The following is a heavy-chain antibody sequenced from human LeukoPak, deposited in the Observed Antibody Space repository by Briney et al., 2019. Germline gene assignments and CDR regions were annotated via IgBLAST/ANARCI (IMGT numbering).Heavy chain of an antibody. CDR2: IYYSGST. Sequence: SETLSLTCTVSGGSISRSSYYWGWIRQPPGKGLEWIGSIYYSGSTYYNPSLKSRVTISVDTSKNQFSLKLSSVTAADTAVYYCARWAIYYGSGSYYKGWGQGTLVTVSS. V-gene: IGHV4-39*01. D-gene: IGHD3-10*01. CDR1: GGSISRSSYY. J-gene: IGHJ4*02. CDR3: ARWAIYYGSGSYYKG.